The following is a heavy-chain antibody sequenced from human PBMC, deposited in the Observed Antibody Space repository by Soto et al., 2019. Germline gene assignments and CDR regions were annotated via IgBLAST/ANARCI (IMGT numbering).Heavy chain of an antibody. CDR2: ISYDGSNE. V-gene: IGHV3-30*18. CDR1: GFTFSSHG. Sequence: VHLVESGGGVVQPGRSLRLSCAASGFTFSSHGMHWLRQAPGKGLEWVTVISYDGSNEYYADSVKGRFTIFRDNSKNILYLQMNSLRTEDTAVYYCAKERMEQYQLLPFFDYWGQGTLVTVSS. CDR3: AKERMEQYQLLPFFDY. J-gene: IGHJ4*02. D-gene: IGHD2-2*01.